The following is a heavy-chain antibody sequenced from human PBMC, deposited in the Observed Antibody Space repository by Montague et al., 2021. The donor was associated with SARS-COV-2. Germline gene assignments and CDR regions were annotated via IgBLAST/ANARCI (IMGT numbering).Heavy chain of an antibody. CDR3: ARHITGSGNAFDI. D-gene: IGHD3-10*01. CDR1: GGSISSTSYY. J-gene: IGHJ3*02. Sequence: SETLSLTCTVSGGSISSTSYYWGWIRQPPGKGLEWIGSISYSGSTYYKSSLKSRVTISVDTPENQFSLRLSSVTAADTAVYYCARHITGSGNAFDIWGQGTMVTVSS. V-gene: IGHV4-39*01. CDR2: ISYSGST.